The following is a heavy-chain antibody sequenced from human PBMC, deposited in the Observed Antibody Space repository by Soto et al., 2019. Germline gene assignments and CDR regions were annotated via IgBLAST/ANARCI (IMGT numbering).Heavy chain of an antibody. V-gene: IGHV1-69*12. Sequence: QLVQSGAELKKPGSSVRVSCKASGGTFSSHAISWLRQAPGQGLEWMGGIIPIFLTANSAQKFQGRVTITADESTSSAYMELSSLRSEDTAVYYCARRLGTYDIFDIWGHGTMVTVSS. D-gene: IGHD5-12*01. J-gene: IGHJ3*02. CDR3: ARRLGTYDIFDI. CDR2: IIPIFLTA. CDR1: GGTFSSHA.